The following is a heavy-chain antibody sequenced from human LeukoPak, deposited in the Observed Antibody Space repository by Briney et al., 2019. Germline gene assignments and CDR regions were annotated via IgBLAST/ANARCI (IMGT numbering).Heavy chain of an antibody. Sequence: QTGGSLRLSCAASGFTFSNSAMSWVCQAPGKGLEWVSSITDSGVSTFYADSLSGRLTISRDNPRNTLYLKMKNLRAADTATYYFAKVTDVRGRYVSGSHWGQGTLVAVSS. CDR1: GFTFSNSA. J-gene: IGHJ4*03. CDR3: AKVTDVRGRYVSGSH. D-gene: IGHD3-10*01. CDR2: ITDSGVST. V-gene: IGHV3-23*01.